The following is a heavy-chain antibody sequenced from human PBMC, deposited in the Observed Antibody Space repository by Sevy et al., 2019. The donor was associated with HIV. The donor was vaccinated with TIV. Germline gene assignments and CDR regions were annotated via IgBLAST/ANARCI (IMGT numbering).Heavy chain of an antibody. V-gene: IGHV4-59*08. D-gene: IGHD1-26*01. Sequence: SETLSLTCTVSGGSITSLYWNWIRQPPGKGLGWIGNIYYNGHINYNPSLKSRVTLSLDTSKNQFSLRLGSVTAADTAMYYCAGENAWGRGYSWGQGTLVTVSS. J-gene: IGHJ4*02. CDR1: GGSITSLY. CDR2: IYYNGHI. CDR3: AGENAWGRGYS.